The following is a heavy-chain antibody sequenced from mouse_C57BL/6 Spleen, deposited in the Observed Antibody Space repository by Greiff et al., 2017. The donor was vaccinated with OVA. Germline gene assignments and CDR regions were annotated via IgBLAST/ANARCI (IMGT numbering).Heavy chain of an antibody. CDR1: GFSLTSYG. D-gene: IGHD3-3*01. Sequence: VQLKESGPGLVQPSQSLSITCTVSGFSLTSYGVHWVRQSPGKGLEWLGVIWSGGSTDYNAAFISRMSISKDNSKSQVFFKRNSLQADDTAIYYCARGLVLYAMDYWGQGTSVTVSS. CDR2: IWSGGST. V-gene: IGHV2-2*01. J-gene: IGHJ4*01. CDR3: ARGLVLYAMDY.